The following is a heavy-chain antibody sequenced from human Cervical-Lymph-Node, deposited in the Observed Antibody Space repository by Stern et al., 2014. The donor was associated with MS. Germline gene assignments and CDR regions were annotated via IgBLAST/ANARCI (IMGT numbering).Heavy chain of an antibody. J-gene: IGHJ4*02. CDR2: IHYSGGT. D-gene: IGHD4-17*01. V-gene: IGHV4-30-4*01. Sequence: QVQLQESGPGLVKPSQTLSLTCTVSGGSISSGDNYWSWISQPPGKGPEWIGYIHYSGGTYFNPSLKSRATISADTSKNQFSLKLNSMTAADTAVYYCARVPDYGDAFFDYWGQGILVTVSS. CDR3: ARVPDYGDAFFDY. CDR1: GGSISSGDNY.